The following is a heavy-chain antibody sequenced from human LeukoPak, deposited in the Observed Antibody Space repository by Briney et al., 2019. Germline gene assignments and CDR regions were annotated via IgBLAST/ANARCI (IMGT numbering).Heavy chain of an antibody. Sequence: GGSLRLSCVASGFTFSSYSMNWVRQAPGKGLEWVSSISSSSSYIYYADSVKGRFTISRDNSKNTLYLQMNSLRAEDTAVYYCAKAGAVVVVAAKYFDYWGQGTLVTVSS. J-gene: IGHJ4*02. V-gene: IGHV3-21*04. CDR1: GFTFSSYS. CDR3: AKAGAVVVVAAKYFDY. D-gene: IGHD2-15*01. CDR2: ISSSSSYI.